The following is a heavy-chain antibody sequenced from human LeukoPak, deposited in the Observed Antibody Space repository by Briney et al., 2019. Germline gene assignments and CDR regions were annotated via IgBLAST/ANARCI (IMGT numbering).Heavy chain of an antibody. CDR3: ARDRTRTGYSSGWYHDY. CDR2: INPNSGGT. D-gene: IGHD6-19*01. J-gene: IGHJ4*02. Sequence: ASVKVSCKASGYTFTGYYMHWVRQAPGQGLEGMGWINPNSGGTNYAQKFQGRVTMTGDTSISTAYMELSRLRSDDTAVYYCARDRTRTGYSSGWYHDYWGQGTLVTVSS. CDR1: GYTFTGYY. V-gene: IGHV1-2*02.